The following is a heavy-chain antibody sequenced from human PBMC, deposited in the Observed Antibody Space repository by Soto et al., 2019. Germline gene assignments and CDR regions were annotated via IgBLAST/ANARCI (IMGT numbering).Heavy chain of an antibody. J-gene: IGHJ3*02. Sequence: GGSLRLSCTASGFTFGDYAMSWFRQAPGKGLEWVGFIRSKAYGGTTEYAASVKGRFTISRDDSKSIAYLQMNSLKTEDTAVYYCTRDFGGMIVVVTDAFDIWGQGTMVTVS. CDR3: TRDFGGMIVVVTDAFDI. CDR1: GFTFGDYA. D-gene: IGHD3-22*01. V-gene: IGHV3-49*03. CDR2: IRSKAYGGTT.